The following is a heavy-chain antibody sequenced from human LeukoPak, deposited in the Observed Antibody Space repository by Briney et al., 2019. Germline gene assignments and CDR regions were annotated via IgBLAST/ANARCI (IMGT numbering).Heavy chain of an antibody. CDR3: ARPYSTYLYWFGDRPPSDAFDI. J-gene: IGHJ3*02. D-gene: IGHD3-10*01. CDR1: GFTFSDYG. Sequence: GGSLRLSCAASGFTFSDYGMSWVRQAPGKGLEWISSISSTGGTTYYADSVKGRFTISRDDSKNTLYLQMNSLRAEDTAVYYCARPYSTYLYWFGDRPPSDAFDIWGQGTMVTVSS. V-gene: IGHV3-23*01. CDR2: ISSTGGTT.